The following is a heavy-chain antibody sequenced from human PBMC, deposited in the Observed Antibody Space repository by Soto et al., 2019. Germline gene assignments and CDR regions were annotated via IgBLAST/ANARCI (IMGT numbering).Heavy chain of an antibody. CDR3: AKGGLGYCSSTSCVFHFDS. D-gene: IGHD2-2*01. CDR2: ISGSADRT. CDR1: GFTFSNYI. J-gene: IGHJ4*02. V-gene: IGHV3-23*01. Sequence: EVQLLESGGNLVQPGGSLRLSCGASGFTFSNYIMSWVRQAPGKGLEWGSTISGSADRTYYADSVKGRFTISRDNSKNTVYLQMHSLRAEDTAVYYCAKGGLGYCSSTSCVFHFDSWGQGTLVTVSS.